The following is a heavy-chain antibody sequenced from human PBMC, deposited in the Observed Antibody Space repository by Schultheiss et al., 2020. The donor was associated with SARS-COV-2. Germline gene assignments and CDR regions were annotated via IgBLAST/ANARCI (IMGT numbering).Heavy chain of an antibody. Sequence: TLSLTCTVSGDSISSGGYYWGWIRHHPGKGLEWIGYIYFTGNTYYNPSLQSRVKMSVDTSKNQFSLDLSSVTAADTAVYYCARGYYYPNSAFFDYWGLGTLVTVSS. V-gene: IGHV4-31*03. CDR1: GDSISSGGYY. CDR2: IYFTGNT. CDR3: ARGYYYPNSAFFDY. J-gene: IGHJ4*02. D-gene: IGHD3-22*01.